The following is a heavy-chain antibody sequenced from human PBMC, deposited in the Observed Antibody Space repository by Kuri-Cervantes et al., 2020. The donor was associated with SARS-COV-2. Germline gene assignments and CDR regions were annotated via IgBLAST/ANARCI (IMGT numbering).Heavy chain of an antibody. D-gene: IGHD4-23*01. J-gene: IGHJ5*02. CDR2: IVPIFGTA. V-gene: IGHV1-69*13. Sequence: SVKVSCKASGGTFSSYAISWVRQAPGQGLEWMGGIVPIFGTANYAQKFQGRVTITADESTSTAYMELSSLRSEDTAVYYCARAYGGNSGPLFPSWGQGTLVTVSS. CDR3: ARAYGGNSGPLFPS. CDR1: GGTFSSYA.